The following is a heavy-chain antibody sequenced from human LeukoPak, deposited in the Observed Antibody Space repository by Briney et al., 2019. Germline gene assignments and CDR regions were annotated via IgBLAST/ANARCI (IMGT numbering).Heavy chain of an antibody. J-gene: IGHJ4*02. CDR3: ARQVGGCSAGSCYVVY. CDR2: IYFSGST. CDR1: GGSFSGYY. D-gene: IGHD2-15*01. V-gene: IGHV4-34*01. Sequence: SSETLSLTCAVYGGSFSGYYWSWIRQPPGKGLEWIGSIYFSGSTYYNPSLKSRVTMSVDTSKNQFSLKLSSVTAADTAVYYCARQVGGCSAGSCYVVYWGQGTLVTVSS.